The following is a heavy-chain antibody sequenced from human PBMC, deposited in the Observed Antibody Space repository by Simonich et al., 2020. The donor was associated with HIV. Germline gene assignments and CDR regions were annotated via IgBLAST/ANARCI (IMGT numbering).Heavy chain of an antibody. CDR3: VRDWNSLDY. CDR2: INSDGIRT. D-gene: IGHD1-1*01. J-gene: IGHJ4*02. Sequence: EFGGGLVQPGGSLRLSCAASGFIFRGYWIHWVRQAPGKGMVWVSHINSDGIRTSYADSVKGRFTISRDNAKNTLYLQMNSLRAEDTAGYYCVRDWNSLDYWGQGTLVTVTS. V-gene: IGHV3-74*01. CDR1: GFIFRGYW.